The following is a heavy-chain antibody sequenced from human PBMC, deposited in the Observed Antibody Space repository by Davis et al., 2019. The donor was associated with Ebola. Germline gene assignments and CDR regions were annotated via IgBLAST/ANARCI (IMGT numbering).Heavy chain of an antibody. D-gene: IGHD6-13*01. V-gene: IGHV4-39*01. CDR1: GGSISSSRYY. CDR3: ARRGQQLVPRWGVFDY. CDR2: IYYSGST. Sequence: SETLSLTCTVSGGSISSSRYYWGWIRQPPGKGLEWIGSIYYSGSTYYNPSLKSRVTISVDTSKNQFPLKLSSVTAADTAVYYCARRGQQLVPRWGVFDYWGQGTLVTVSS. J-gene: IGHJ4*02.